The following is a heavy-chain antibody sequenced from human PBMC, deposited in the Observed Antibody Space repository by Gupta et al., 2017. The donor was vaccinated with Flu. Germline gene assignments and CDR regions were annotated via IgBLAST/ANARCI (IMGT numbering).Heavy chain of an antibody. D-gene: IGHD6-19*01. CDR3: ARDNIAVAGRGWDFDY. CDR1: GFTFSSYS. J-gene: IGHJ4*02. CDR2: ISSSSSYI. Sequence: EVQLVESGGGLVKPGGSLRLSCAASGFTFSSYSMNWVRQAPGKGLEWVSSISSSSSYIYYADSVKGRFTISRDNAKNSLYLQMNSLRAEDTAVYYCARDNIAVAGRGWDFDYWGQGTLVTVSS. V-gene: IGHV3-21*01.